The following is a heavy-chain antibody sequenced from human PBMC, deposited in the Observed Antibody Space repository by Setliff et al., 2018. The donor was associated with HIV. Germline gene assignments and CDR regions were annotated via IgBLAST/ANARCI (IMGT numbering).Heavy chain of an antibody. V-gene: IGHV3-9*01. J-gene: IGHJ3*02. CDR1: GFTFGDYV. CDR2: ITWNSGNI. Sequence: QPGGSLRLSCAASGFTFGDYVMHWVRQAPGKGLEWVSGITWNSGNIRYADSVKGRFTISRDNAKNSLYLQMNSLRAEDTALYYCAKDHRYCSGGSCYADAFDIWGQGTMVTVSS. D-gene: IGHD2-15*01. CDR3: AKDHRYCSGGSCYADAFDI.